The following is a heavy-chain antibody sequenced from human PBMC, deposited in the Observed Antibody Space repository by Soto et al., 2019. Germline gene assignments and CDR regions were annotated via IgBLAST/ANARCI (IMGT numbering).Heavy chain of an antibody. V-gene: IGHV1-3*01. CDR1: GYTFTSYA. CDR2: INAGNGKT. CDR3: ASLRTGYSSDWGLTFDY. Sequence: ASVKVSCKASGYTFTSYAIHWVRQAPGQRLEWMGWINAGNGKTKYSQKFQGRVTITRDTSASTAYMELSSLRSEDTAVYYCASLRTGYSSDWGLTFDYWGRGTLVTVSS. D-gene: IGHD6-19*01. J-gene: IGHJ4*02.